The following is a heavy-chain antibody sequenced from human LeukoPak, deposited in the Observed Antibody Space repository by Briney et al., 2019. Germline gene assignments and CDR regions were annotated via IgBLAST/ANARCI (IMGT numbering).Heavy chain of an antibody. Sequence: HTGGSLRLSCAASGFTFSSYEMNWVRQAPGKGLEWVAVIWYDGSNKYYADSVKGRFTLPRDNSKNTLFLQMNSLRPEDTAVYFGARDLTQLALFDYWGQGTLVTVSS. V-gene: IGHV3-33*08. CDR3: ARDLTQLALFDY. CDR2: IWYDGSNK. CDR1: GFTFSSYE. J-gene: IGHJ4*02. D-gene: IGHD6-13*01.